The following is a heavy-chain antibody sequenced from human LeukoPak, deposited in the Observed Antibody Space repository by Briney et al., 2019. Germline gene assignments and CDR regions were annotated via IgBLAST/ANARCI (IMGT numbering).Heavy chain of an antibody. CDR3: AYSSSILNAFDI. CDR1: GYTFTSYY. D-gene: IGHD6-6*01. V-gene: IGHV1-46*01. J-gene: IGHJ3*02. CDR2: INPSGGST. Sequence: ASVKVSCKASGYTFTSYYMHWVRQAPGQGLEWMGIINPSGGSTSYAQEFQGRVTMTRDMSTSTVYMELSSLRSEDTAVYYCAYSSSILNAFDIWGQGTMVTVSS.